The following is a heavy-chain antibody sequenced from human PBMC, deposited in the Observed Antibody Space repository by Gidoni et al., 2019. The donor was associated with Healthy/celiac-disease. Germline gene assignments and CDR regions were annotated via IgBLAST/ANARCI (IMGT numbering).Heavy chain of an antibody. CDR2: ISYDGSNK. Sequence: VQRAEAGGGVVQPGRSRRLRCAASGVTRSGSARPWVRQAPGKGPEWVAVISYDGSNKYSADSVKGRFTISRDNSKHTLYLQMNSLRAEDTAVYYCARDLWAYGGPRRRSMDVWGQGTTVTVSS. CDR1: GVTRSGSA. CDR3: ARDLWAYGGPRRRSMDV. D-gene: IGHD4-17*01. J-gene: IGHJ6*02. V-gene: IGHV3-30-3*01.